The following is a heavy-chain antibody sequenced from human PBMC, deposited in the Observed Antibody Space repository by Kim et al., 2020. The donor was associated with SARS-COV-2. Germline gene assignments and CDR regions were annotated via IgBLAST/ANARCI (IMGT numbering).Heavy chain of an antibody. D-gene: IGHD4-4*01. CDR2: INHSGST. J-gene: IGHJ6*02. Sequence: SETLSLTCAVYGGSFSGYYWSWIRQPPGKGLEWIGEINHSGSTNYNPSLKSRVTISVDTSKNQFSLKLSSVTAADTAVYYCASDYSNYVGVPLSYYYYGMDVWGQGTTVTVSS. CDR1: GGSFSGYY. CDR3: ASDYSNYVGVPLSYYYYGMDV. V-gene: IGHV4-34*01.